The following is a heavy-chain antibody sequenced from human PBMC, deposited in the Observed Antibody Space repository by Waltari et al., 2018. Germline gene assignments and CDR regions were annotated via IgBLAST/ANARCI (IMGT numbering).Heavy chain of an antibody. CDR3: VRDEPGDGLDY. J-gene: IGHJ4*02. D-gene: IGHD7-27*01. CDR2: IESDESRT. Sequence: EVQLVESGGALVQPGGSLRLSCATSGFTFSRYWMHWVRQAPGKGLMWVSHIESDESRTTYADSVKGRFTISRDNAKNTVYLQMNNLRDEDTAVYYCVRDEPGDGLDYRGQGTLVTVSS. CDR1: GFTFSRYW. V-gene: IGHV3-74*03.